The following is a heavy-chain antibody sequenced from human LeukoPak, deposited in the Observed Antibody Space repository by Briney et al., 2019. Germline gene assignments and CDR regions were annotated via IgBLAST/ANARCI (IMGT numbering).Heavy chain of an antibody. V-gene: IGHV3-21*01. CDR2: FSGSSSYI. CDR3: AANPTVYNYFDP. CDR1: GFTFTTYS. Sequence: PGGSLRLSCAASGFTFTTYSMNWVRQAPGKGLEWVSSFSGSSSYIYYADSVKGRFTISRDNAKNSLYLQINSLRDEDTAVYYCAANPTVYNYFDPWGQGTLVTVSS. J-gene: IGHJ5*02.